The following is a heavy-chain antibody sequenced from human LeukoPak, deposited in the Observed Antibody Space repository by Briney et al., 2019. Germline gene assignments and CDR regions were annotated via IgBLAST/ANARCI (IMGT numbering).Heavy chain of an antibody. CDR3: ARDESGRGAHFDY. V-gene: IGHV1-69*04. CDR1: GGTFSSYA. J-gene: IGHJ4*02. Sequence: ASVRVSCKASGGTFSSYAISWVRQAPGQGLEWMGRITPILGIANYAQKFQGRVTITADKSTSTAYMELSSLRSEDTAVYYCARDESGRGAHFDYWGQGTLVTVSS. D-gene: IGHD1-26*01. CDR2: ITPILGIA.